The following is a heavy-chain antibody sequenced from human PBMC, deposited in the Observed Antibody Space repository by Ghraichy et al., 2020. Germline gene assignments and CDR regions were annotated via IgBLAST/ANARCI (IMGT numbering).Heavy chain of an antibody. V-gene: IGHV3-74*01. CDR3: ARMYCTSTTCFPDYYYYGMDV. J-gene: IGHJ6*02. CDR1: GFTFSSFW. CDR2: INTDGSSR. D-gene: IGHD2-2*01. Sequence: GGSLRLSCAASGFTFSSFWMHWVRQVPGKGLVWVSRINTDGSSRSYGDSVRDRFTISRDNARNTLYLQMNSLRAEDTAVYYCARMYCTSTTCFPDYYYYGMDVWGQGTTVTVSS.